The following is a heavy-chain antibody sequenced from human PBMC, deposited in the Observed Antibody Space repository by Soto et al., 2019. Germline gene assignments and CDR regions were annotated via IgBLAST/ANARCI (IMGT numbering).Heavy chain of an antibody. J-gene: IGHJ6*03. CDR1: GGSINNYY. CDR2: IYYSGST. D-gene: IGHD2-2*01. CDR3: ARIDCSSTSCYGPYYYYYMDV. Sequence: KPSETLSLTCTVSGGSINNYYWSWIRQPPGKGLEWIGYIYYSGSTNYNPSLKSRVTISVDTSKNQFSLKLSSVTAADTAVYYCARIDCSSTSCYGPYYYYYMDVWGKGTTVTVSS. V-gene: IGHV4-59*01.